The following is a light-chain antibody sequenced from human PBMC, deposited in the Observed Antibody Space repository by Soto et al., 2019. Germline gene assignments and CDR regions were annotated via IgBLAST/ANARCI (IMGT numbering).Light chain of an antibody. Sequence: QSALTQPASVSGSPGQSITISCSGTSSDVGAYNFVSWYQVHPGRAPTLIISEVTVPPSGVSHRFSGSKSGNSASLTISGLQAEVEADYYCTSYTTTNTPYVFGSGTKVTVL. CDR3: TSYTTTNTPYV. V-gene: IGLV2-14*01. J-gene: IGLJ1*01. CDR1: SSDVGAYNF. CDR2: EVT.